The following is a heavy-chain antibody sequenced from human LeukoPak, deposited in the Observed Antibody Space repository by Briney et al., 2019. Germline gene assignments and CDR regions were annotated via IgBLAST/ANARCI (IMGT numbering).Heavy chain of an antibody. CDR3: AKDAEAAGTNWFDP. D-gene: IGHD6-13*01. V-gene: IGHV3-30*18. J-gene: IGHJ5*02. Sequence: GGSLRLSCAASGFIFSNYGMHWVRQAPGKGLEWVAVISYDGSNKYYADSVKGRFTISRDNSKNTLYLQMNSLRAEDTAVYYCAKDAEAAGTNWFDPWGQGTLVTVSS. CDR1: GFIFSNYG. CDR2: ISYDGSNK.